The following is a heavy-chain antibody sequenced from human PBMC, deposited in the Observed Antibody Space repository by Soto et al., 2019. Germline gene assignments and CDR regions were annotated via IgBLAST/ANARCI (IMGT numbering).Heavy chain of an antibody. Sequence: QLQLQESGPGLVKPSETLSLTCTVSGGSISSSSYYWGWIRQPPGKGLEWIGSIYYSGSTYYNPSLKSRVTISVDTSKNQFSLKLSSVTAADTAVYYCARTVEGLDRDAFDIWGQGTMVTVSS. CDR1: GGSISSSSYY. J-gene: IGHJ3*02. CDR3: ARTVEGLDRDAFDI. V-gene: IGHV4-39*01. D-gene: IGHD1-1*01. CDR2: IYYSGST.